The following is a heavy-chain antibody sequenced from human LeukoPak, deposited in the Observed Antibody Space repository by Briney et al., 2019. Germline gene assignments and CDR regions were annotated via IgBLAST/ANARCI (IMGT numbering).Heavy chain of an antibody. J-gene: IGHJ2*01. CDR3: AKDRRAGQQLVPHWYFDL. V-gene: IGHV3-23*01. D-gene: IGHD6-13*01. Sequence: GGSLRLSCAASGFTFSSYAMSWVRQAPGKGLEWVSAISGSGGSTYYADSVKGRFTISRDNSKNTLYLQMNSLRAEDTAVYYCAKDRRAGQQLVPHWYFDLWGRGTLVTVSS. CDR1: GFTFSSYA. CDR2: ISGSGGST.